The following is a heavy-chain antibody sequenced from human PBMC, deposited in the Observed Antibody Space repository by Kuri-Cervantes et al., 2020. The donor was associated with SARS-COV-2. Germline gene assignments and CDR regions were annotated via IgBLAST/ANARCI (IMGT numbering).Heavy chain of an antibody. J-gene: IGHJ4*02. CDR3: ARAGVRVLIDLYSNPGFDY. V-gene: IGHV4-34*01. D-gene: IGHD4-11*01. CDR1: GGSFSGYY. CDR2: INHSGST. Sequence: SETLSLTCAVCGGSFSGYYWSWIRQPPGKGLEWIGEINHSGSTNYNPSLKSRVTISVDTSKNQFSLKLSSVTAADTAVYYCARAGVRVLIDLYSNPGFDYWGQGTLVTVSS.